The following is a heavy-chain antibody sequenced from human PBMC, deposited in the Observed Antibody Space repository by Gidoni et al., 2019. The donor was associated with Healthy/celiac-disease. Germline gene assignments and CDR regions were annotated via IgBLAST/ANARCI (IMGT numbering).Heavy chain of an antibody. V-gene: IGHV3-73*02. D-gene: IGHD1-26*01. CDR3: TRREELQVWFDP. CDR2: IRSKANSYAT. Sequence: EVQLVESGGGLVQPGGSLKLSRAASGFTFSRSAMHWVRQASGKGLEWVGRIRSKANSYATAYAASVKGRFTISRDDSKNTAYLQMNSLKTEDTAVYYCTRREELQVWFDPWGQGTLVTVSS. J-gene: IGHJ5*02. CDR1: GFTFSRSA.